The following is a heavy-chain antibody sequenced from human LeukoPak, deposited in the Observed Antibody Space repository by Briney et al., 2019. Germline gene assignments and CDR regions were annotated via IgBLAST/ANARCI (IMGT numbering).Heavy chain of an antibody. CDR3: ARGRSTYYYDSSCYYSLDY. J-gene: IGHJ4*02. CDR2: MNPNSGNT. Sequence: GASVKVSCKASGYTFTSYDINWVRQATGQGLEWMGWMNPNSGNTGYAQKFQGRVTMTRNTSISTAYMVLSSLRSEDTAVYYCARGRSTYYYDSSCYYSLDYWGQGTLVTVSS. D-gene: IGHD3-22*01. CDR1: GYTFTSYD. V-gene: IGHV1-8*01.